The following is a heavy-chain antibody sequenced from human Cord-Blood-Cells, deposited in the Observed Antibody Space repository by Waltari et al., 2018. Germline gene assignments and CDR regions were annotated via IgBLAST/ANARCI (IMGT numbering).Heavy chain of an antibody. J-gene: IGHJ5*02. V-gene: IGHV1-3*01. Sequence: QVQLVQSGAEVKKPGASVKVSCKASGYHFTSYAMHWVRQAPGQRLEWRGWINAGNGNTKYSQKFQGRVTITRDTSASTAYMELSSLRSEDTAVYYCARGGDCSSTSCLNWFDPWGQGTLVTVSS. CDR1: GYHFTSYA. D-gene: IGHD2-2*01. CDR2: INAGNGNT. CDR3: ARGGDCSSTSCLNWFDP.